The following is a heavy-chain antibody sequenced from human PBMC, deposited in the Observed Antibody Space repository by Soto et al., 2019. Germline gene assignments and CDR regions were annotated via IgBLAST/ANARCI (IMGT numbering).Heavy chain of an antibody. CDR2: ISAYNDNT. J-gene: IGHJ6*02. CDR3: AREYCSGTSCYGSDV. V-gene: IGHV1-18*04. Sequence: GASVKVSCKASGYTFTDYGISWVRQAPGQGLEWMGWISAYNDNTKYAQKLQGRVTMTTDTSTSTVYMELRSLRSDDTAVYYCAREYCSGTSCYGSDVWGQGTTVTVSS. CDR1: GYTFTDYG. D-gene: IGHD2-2*01.